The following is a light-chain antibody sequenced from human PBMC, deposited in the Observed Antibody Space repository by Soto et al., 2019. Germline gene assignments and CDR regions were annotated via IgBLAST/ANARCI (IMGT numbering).Light chain of an antibody. V-gene: IGKV3-20*01. CDR3: QQSESSPRT. CDR2: GTS. J-gene: IGKJ1*01. CDR1: QSVTSTY. Sequence: EIVLTQSPGTLSLSPGERATLSCRASQSVTSTYLAWYQQTPGQARGLLIYGTSNRATGVPDRFSGSGSGTDFTPNISRLEPEEFAVYYCQQSESSPRTFGQGTKVEIK.